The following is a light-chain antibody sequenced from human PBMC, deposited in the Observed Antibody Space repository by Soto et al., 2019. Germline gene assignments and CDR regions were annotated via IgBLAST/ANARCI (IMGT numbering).Light chain of an antibody. V-gene: IGLV1-44*01. CDR2: SNN. CDR1: RSIIGSNT. CDR3: AAWDASLGGFYV. Sequence: QSVLTQPPSASGTPGQSVTISWSGIRSIIGSNTVNWYQHLPGTAPKLLIYSNNHRPSGVPDRFSASKTGASASLAISGLQSEDEGDYYCAAWDASLGGFYVFGTGTKVTVL. J-gene: IGLJ1*01.